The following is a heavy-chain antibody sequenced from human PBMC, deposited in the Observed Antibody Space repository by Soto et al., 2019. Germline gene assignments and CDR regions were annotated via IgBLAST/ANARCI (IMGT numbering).Heavy chain of an antibody. CDR3: ARYHYGSGKGFDY. CDR2: ISSSGSTI. V-gene: IGHV3-48*01. D-gene: IGHD3-10*01. CDR1: EFTFSNYN. J-gene: IGHJ4*02. Sequence: EVHLVESGGGLVQPGGSVRLSCVASEFTFSNYNMNWVRQAPGKGLEWISYISSSGSTIYYADSVKGRFTISRDNAKNSLYLQLSSLRAEDTAVYYCARYHYGSGKGFDYWGQGTLVTVSS.